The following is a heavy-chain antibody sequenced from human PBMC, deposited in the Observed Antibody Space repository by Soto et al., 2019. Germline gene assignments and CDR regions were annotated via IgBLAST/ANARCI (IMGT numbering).Heavy chain of an antibody. CDR1: GFXFGSYA. D-gene: IGHD6-6*01. CDR3: AKNQYSFKNYFDH. Sequence: GGSLRLSCSASGFXFGSYAMSWVRQAPGKGLEWVSSISGSGGHIYYTDSLKGRFTISRDYSKNTLYLQISSLRAEDTAVYYCAKNQYSFKNYFDHWGQGTPVTVSS. CDR2: ISGSGGHI. J-gene: IGHJ4*02. V-gene: IGHV3-23*01.